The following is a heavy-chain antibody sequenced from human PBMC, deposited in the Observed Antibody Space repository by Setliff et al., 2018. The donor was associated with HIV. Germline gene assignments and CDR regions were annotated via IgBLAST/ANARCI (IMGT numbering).Heavy chain of an antibody. D-gene: IGHD3-22*01. CDR3: ARGAYYYDTSGYPRDPFDL. Sequence: SVKVSCKASGGTFSGYAINWARQAPGQGLEWMGGIIPLFGTAHYAQRFRGRVTITADDSTSTAYVELSSLRSADTAVYYCARGAYYYDTSGYPRDPFDLWGQGTMVTVSS. CDR1: GGTFSGYA. CDR2: IIPLFGTA. V-gene: IGHV1-69*13. J-gene: IGHJ3*01.